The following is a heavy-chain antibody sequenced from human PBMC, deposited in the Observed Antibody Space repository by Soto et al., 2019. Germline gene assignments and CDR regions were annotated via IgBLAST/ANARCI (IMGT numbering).Heavy chain of an antibody. V-gene: IGHV4-4*02. CDR3: ARQLERGDLPEGFEY. Sequence: QVQLQESGPGLVEPSGTLSLTCAVSGDSISSSHWWSWVRQSPGKGLEWIGEIFHSGATKYNPSLESRVTVSVDKSNNQLSLKLRSVTAADTAVYYCARQLERGDLPEGFEYWGQGTLATVSS. D-gene: IGHD1-1*01. CDR2: IFHSGAT. CDR1: GDSISSSHW. J-gene: IGHJ4*02.